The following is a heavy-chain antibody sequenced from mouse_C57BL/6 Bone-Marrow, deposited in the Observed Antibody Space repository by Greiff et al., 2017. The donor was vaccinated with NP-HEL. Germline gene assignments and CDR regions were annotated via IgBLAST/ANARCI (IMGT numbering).Heavy chain of an antibody. V-gene: IGHV1-63*01. D-gene: IGHD2-5*01. CDR2: IYPGGGYT. CDR3: ARFSNYVGSFNY. J-gene: IGHJ2*01. CDR1: GYTFTNYW. Sequence: VKLVESGAELVRPGTSVKMSCKASGYTFTNYWIGWAKQRPGHGLEWIGDIYPGGGYTNYNEKFKGKATLTADKSSSTAYMQFSSLTSEDSAIYSGARFSNYVGSFNYWGQGTTLTVSS.